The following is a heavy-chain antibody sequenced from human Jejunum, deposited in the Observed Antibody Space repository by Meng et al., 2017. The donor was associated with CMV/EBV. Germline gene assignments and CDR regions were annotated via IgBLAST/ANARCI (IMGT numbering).Heavy chain of an antibody. D-gene: IGHD3-22*01. Sequence: TCPVSGASITTNGWSWVRQPPGKGLEWIGEIYHTGSTNYNPSVKSRVTMSVDKSKNHFSLTLSSVTAADTAVYYCARALYYDSGPDTWGQGILVTVSS. CDR1: GASITTNG. CDR2: IYHTGST. J-gene: IGHJ5*02. CDR3: ARALYYDSGPDT. V-gene: IGHV4-4*02.